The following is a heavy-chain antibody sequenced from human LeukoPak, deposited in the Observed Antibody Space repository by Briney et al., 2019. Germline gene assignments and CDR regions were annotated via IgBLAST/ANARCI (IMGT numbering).Heavy chain of an antibody. Sequence: GASVKVSCKASGYTFTGYFMHWVRQAPGQGLDWMGWIDPNSGGTNYAQKFQGRVTMTRDTSISTAYMELSRLRSDDTAVYYCARRASNWFDPWGQGTLVTVSS. CDR1: GYTFTGYF. J-gene: IGHJ5*02. CDR2: IDPNSGGT. V-gene: IGHV1-2*02. CDR3: ARRASNWFDP.